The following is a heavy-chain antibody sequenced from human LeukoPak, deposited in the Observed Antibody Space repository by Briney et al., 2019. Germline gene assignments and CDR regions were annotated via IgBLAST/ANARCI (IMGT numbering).Heavy chain of an antibody. Sequence: SETLSLTCAVSGGSISSGGYSWGWIRQPPGKGLEWIGYIYYSGSTYYNPSLKSRVTISVDTSKNQFSLKLSSVTAADTAVYYCARSYSSGYYYFDCWGQGTLVTVSS. D-gene: IGHD3-22*01. CDR2: IYYSGST. CDR3: ARSYSSGYYYFDC. V-gene: IGHV4-30-4*07. CDR1: GGSISSGGYS. J-gene: IGHJ4*02.